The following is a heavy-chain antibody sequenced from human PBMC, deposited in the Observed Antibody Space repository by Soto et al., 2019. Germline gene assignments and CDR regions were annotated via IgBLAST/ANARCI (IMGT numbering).Heavy chain of an antibody. CDR1: GYSFSNCW. CDR2: THPGDSHT. Sequence: GESLKICCKGSGYSFSNCWIAWVRHRPGKCLEWMRTTHPGDSHTRYLPSFQGQVTISSAKSIITAYLQWNSLNASDSGIYYCSRLRDAAEWFDPWCQGTLVTLSS. CDR3: SRLRDAAEWFDP. D-gene: IGHD6-25*01. J-gene: IGHJ5*02. V-gene: IGHV5-51*01.